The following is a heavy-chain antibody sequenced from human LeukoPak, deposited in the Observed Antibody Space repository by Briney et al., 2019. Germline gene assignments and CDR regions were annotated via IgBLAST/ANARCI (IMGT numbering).Heavy chain of an antibody. V-gene: IGHV1-18*01. CDR1: GGTFSSYA. CDR2: ISAYNGNT. Sequence: VASVKVSCKASGGTFSSYAISWVRQAPGQGLEWMGWISAYNGNTNYAQKLQGRVTMTTDTSTSTAYMELRSLRSDDTAVYYCARRVVAATHWFDPWGQGTLVTVSS. CDR3: ARRVVAATHWFDP. D-gene: IGHD2-15*01. J-gene: IGHJ5*02.